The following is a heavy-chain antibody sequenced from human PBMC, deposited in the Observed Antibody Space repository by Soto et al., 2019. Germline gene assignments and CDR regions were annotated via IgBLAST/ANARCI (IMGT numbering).Heavy chain of an antibody. CDR3: AKDGQWFLPYNWFDP. CDR2: ISSNGGST. J-gene: IGHJ5*02. D-gene: IGHD3-22*01. Sequence: GGSLRLSCAASGFTFSNYAMHWVRQAPGKGLEYVSAISSNGGSTYYADSVKGRFTISRDNSKNTLYLQMNSLRAEDTAVYYCAKDGQWFLPYNWFDPWGQGTLVTVSS. CDR1: GFTFSNYA. V-gene: IGHV3-64*04.